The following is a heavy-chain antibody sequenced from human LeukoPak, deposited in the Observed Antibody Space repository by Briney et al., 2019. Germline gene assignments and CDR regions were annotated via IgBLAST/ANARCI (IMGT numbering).Heavy chain of an antibody. CDR2: ISRGSTYI. Sequence: GGSLRLSCEGSGFNFSLFSMNWVRQAPGKRLEWVSSISRGSTYIFYADSLQGRFIISRDNAKNTVYLQMTGLRVEDTALYYCARDREKATISHFESWGQGTLVTVSS. D-gene: IGHD5-24*01. V-gene: IGHV3-21*01. J-gene: IGHJ4*02. CDR1: GFNFSLFS. CDR3: ARDREKATISHFES.